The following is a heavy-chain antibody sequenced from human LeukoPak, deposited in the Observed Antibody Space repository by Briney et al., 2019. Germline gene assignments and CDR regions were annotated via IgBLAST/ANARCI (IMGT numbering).Heavy chain of an antibody. D-gene: IGHD6-13*01. J-gene: IGHJ5*02. CDR1: GYTFTSYA. V-gene: IGHV3-23*01. Sequence: GGSLRLSCAASGYTFTSYAMSWVRQAPGKGLEWVSAISGSGGSTYYADSVKGRFTISRDNSKNTLYLQMNSLRDEDTAVYYCAKPRPSYSSSWYDHWGQGTLVTVSS. CDR2: ISGSGGST. CDR3: AKPRPSYSSSWYDH.